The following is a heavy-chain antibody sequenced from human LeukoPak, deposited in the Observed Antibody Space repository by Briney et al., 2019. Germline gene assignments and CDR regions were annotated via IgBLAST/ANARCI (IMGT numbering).Heavy chain of an antibody. V-gene: IGHV1-69*13. CDR2: IIPIFGTA. D-gene: IGHD1-26*01. J-gene: IGHJ5*02. Sequence: ASVKVSCKASGGTFSSYAISWVRQAPGQGLEWMGGIIPIFGTANYAQKFQGRVTITADESTSTAYMELSSLRSEDTAMYYCAREGSLYNWFDPWGQGTLVTVSS. CDR1: GGTFSSYA. CDR3: AREGSLYNWFDP.